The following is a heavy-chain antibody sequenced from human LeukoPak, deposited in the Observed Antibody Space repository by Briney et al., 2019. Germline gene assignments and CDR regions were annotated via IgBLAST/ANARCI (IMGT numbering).Heavy chain of an antibody. J-gene: IGHJ5*02. V-gene: IGHV4-34*01. Sequence: KPSETLSLTCAVYGGSFSGYYWSWIRQPPGKGLEWIGEINHSGSTNYNPSLKSRVTISVDASKNQFSLKLSSVIAADTAVYYCARSARYCSSTSCYWSWFDPWGQGTLVTVSS. CDR1: GGSFSGYY. CDR3: ARSARYCSSTSCYWSWFDP. D-gene: IGHD2-2*01. CDR2: INHSGST.